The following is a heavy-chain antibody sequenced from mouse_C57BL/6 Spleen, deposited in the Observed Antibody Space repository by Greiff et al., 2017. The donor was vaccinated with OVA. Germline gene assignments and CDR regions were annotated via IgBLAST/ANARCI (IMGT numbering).Heavy chain of an antibody. CDR1: GFTFSSYT. V-gene: IGHV5-9*01. CDR3: ARHPYAMDY. CDR2: ISGGGGNT. J-gene: IGHJ4*01. Sequence: EVMLVESGGGLVKPGGSLKLSCAASGFTFSSYTMSWVRQTPEKRLEWVATISGGGGNTYYPDSVKGRFTITRDNAKHTLYLQMSGLRSEDTTMYYYARHPYAMDYWGQGTSVTVSS.